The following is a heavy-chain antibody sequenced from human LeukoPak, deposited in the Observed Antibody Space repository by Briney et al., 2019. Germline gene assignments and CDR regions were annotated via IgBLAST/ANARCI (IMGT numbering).Heavy chain of an antibody. J-gene: IGHJ4*02. Sequence: GGSLTLSCVASGFTLCGHWMHWVRQVPGKGLMGVSRISSDGSITTYADSVKGRFTISRDIARNTLYLQMNSLTADDTALYYCARCGYYNGYDYWGQGTLVTVSS. CDR3: ARCGYYNGYDY. CDR1: GFTLCGHW. CDR2: ISSDGSIT. V-gene: IGHV3-74*03. D-gene: IGHD3-10*01.